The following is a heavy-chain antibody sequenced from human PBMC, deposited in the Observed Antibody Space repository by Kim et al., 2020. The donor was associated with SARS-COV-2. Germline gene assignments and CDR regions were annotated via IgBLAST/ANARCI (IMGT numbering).Heavy chain of an antibody. Sequence: GESLKISCKGSGYSFTSYWIAWVRQMPGKGLEWMGIIYPGDSDTRYSPSFQGQVTISADKSISTAYLQWSSLKASDTAMYHCARHDCSSSSCYPPDVFDIWGQGTMVTVSS. CDR3: ARHDCSSSSCYPPDVFDI. D-gene: IGHD2-15*01. J-gene: IGHJ3*02. CDR1: GYSFTSYW. CDR2: IYPGDSDT. V-gene: IGHV5-51*01.